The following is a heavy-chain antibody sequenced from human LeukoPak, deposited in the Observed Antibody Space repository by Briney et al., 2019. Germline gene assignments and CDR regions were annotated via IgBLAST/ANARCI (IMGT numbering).Heavy chain of an antibody. CDR3: ARAKVYCSSTSCPQHWFDP. CDR2: IIPIFGIA. D-gene: IGHD2-2*01. V-gene: IGHV1-69*04. J-gene: IGHJ5*02. Sequence: SVRVSCKASGGTFSSYAISWVRQAPGQGLEWMGRIIPIFGIANYAQKFQGRVTITADKSTSTAYMELSSLRSEDTAVYYCARAKVYCSSTSCPQHWFDPWGQGTLVTVSS. CDR1: GGTFSSYA.